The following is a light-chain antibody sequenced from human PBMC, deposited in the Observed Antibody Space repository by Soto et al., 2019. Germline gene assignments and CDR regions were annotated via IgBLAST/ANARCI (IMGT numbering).Light chain of an antibody. V-gene: IGKV1-6*01. Sequence: IQMTQSPSSLSASVGDRVTISCRASQGISNELGWYQQRPGKAPKVLIYGASNLQSGVPSRFSGSASGTDFTLTISSLQPEDFATYYCLQDYTYPWTFGQGTKVDIK. CDR1: QGISNE. J-gene: IGKJ1*01. CDR3: LQDYTYPWT. CDR2: GAS.